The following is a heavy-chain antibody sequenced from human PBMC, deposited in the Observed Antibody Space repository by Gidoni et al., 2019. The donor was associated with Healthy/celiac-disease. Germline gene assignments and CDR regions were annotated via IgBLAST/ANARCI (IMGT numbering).Heavy chain of an antibody. J-gene: IGHJ4*02. CDR2: ISGSGGST. D-gene: IGHD3-3*01. CDR3: AKVVVDYDFWSGYSNFDY. V-gene: IGHV3-23*01. Sequence: EVQLLESGGGLVQPGGSLRLSCAASGFTFSSHARGWVGQAPGKGWEWVSAISGSGGSTCYADSVKGRFTISRDNSKNTLYLQMNSLRAEDTAVYYCAKVVVDYDFWSGYSNFDYWGQGTLVTVSS. CDR1: GFTFSSHA.